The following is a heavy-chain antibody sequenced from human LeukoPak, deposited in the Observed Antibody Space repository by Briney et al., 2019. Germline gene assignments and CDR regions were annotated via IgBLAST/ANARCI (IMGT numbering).Heavy chain of an antibody. J-gene: IGHJ4*02. CDR1: GFTFSSYS. D-gene: IGHD6-13*01. CDR2: ISSSSSYI. V-gene: IGHV3-21*01. Sequence: PGGSLRLSCAASGFTFSSYSMNWVRLAPGKGLEWVSSISSSSSYIYYADSVKGRFTISRDNAKNSLYLQMNSLRAEDTAVYYCARDRNGSWYLDNWGQGTLVTVSS. CDR3: ARDRNGSWYLDN.